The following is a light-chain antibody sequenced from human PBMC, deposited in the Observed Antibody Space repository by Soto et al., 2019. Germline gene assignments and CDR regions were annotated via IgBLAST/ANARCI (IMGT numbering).Light chain of an antibody. CDR1: QSISNY. Sequence: DIQMTQSPSSLSASVGDRVTITCRANQSISNYLNWYQQKPGKAPNLLIYASSSLQSGAPARFSGSGSGTDFTLTISSLQLEDFATYYCQQSYNSPWTFGQGTKVEIK. CDR2: ASS. CDR3: QQSYNSPWT. V-gene: IGKV1-39*01. J-gene: IGKJ1*01.